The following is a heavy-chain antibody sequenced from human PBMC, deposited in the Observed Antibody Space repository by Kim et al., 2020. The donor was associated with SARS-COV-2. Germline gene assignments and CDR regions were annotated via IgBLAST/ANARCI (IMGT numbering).Heavy chain of an antibody. V-gene: IGHV7-4-1*02. CDR1: GYTFTSYA. CDR3: AREGIVVVPAATGGLDY. Sequence: ASVKVSCKASGYTFTSYAMNWVRQAPGQGLEWMGWININTGNPTYAQGFTGRFVFSLDTSVSTAYLQISSLKAEDTAVYYCAREGIVVVPAATGGLDYWGQGTLVTVSS. J-gene: IGHJ4*02. D-gene: IGHD2-2*01. CDR2: ININTGNP.